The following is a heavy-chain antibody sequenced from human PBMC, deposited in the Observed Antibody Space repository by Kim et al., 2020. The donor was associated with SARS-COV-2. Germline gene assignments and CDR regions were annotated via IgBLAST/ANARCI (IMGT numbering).Heavy chain of an antibody. J-gene: IGHJ4*02. CDR1: GFTFSTYT. D-gene: IGHD2-15*01. CDR3: ASGCRGGSCYIAD. V-gene: IGHV3-21*01. Sequence: GGSLRLSCAASGFTFSTYTMNWVRQAPGKGLEWVSSISSRNSYIYYADSVKGRFTISRDNAKNSLYLQMNSLRAEDTAVYYCASGCRGGSCYIADWGQGTLVTVSS. CDR2: ISSRNSYI.